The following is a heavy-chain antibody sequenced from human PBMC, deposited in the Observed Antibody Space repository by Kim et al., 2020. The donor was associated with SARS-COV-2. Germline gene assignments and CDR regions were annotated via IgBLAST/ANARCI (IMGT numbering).Heavy chain of an antibody. D-gene: IGHD6-13*01. Sequence: ASVKVSCRTSGYTFTTYFIHWVRQAPGQGFEWLGIINPGGDTTNSAPKFQGRLLITRDTSTSTVYMELSRLTSEDAAVYFCARGPEAAAGNFDSWGQGTLVIVSS. CDR2: INPGGDTT. J-gene: IGHJ4*02. CDR1: GYTFTTYF. V-gene: IGHV1-46*01. CDR3: ARGPEAAAGNFDS.